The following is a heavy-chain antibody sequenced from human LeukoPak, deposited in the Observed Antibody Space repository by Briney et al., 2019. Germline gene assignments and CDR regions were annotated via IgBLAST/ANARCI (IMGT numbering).Heavy chain of an antibody. Sequence: GGSLRLSCAASGFTFSSYWMSWVRQAPGKGLEWVANIKQDGSEKYYVDSVKGRFTISRDNAKNSLYLQMNSLRAEDTAVYYCARGTLDYYDSSGLAYWGQGTLVTVSS. CDR3: ARGTLDYYDSSGLAY. J-gene: IGHJ4*02. D-gene: IGHD3-22*01. V-gene: IGHV3-7*01. CDR2: IKQDGSEK. CDR1: GFTFSSYW.